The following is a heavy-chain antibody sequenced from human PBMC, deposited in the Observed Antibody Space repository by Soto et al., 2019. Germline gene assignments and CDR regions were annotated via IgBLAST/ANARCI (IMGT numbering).Heavy chain of an antibody. CDR2: ISWNSGSI. V-gene: IGHV3-9*01. J-gene: IGHJ4*02. CDR3: AKDRAGSSGWYGEFDY. Sequence: EVQLVESGGGLVQPGRSLRLSCAASGFTFDDYAMHWVRQAPGKGLEWVSGISWNSGSIGYVDSVKGRFTISRDNAKNSLYLQMNSLRAEDTALYYCAKDRAGSSGWYGEFDYWGQGTLVTVSS. D-gene: IGHD6-19*01. CDR1: GFTFDDYA.